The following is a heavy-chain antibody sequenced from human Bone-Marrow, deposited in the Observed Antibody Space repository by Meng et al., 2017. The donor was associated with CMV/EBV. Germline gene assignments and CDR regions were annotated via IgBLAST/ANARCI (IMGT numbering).Heavy chain of an antibody. CDR1: ISGGAYN. J-gene: IGHJ3*02. Sequence: ISGGAYNWSWIRRHPGKDLEWIGYIYYSESTYYDPSLKSRVTISVDTSKNQFSLKLSSVTAADTAVYYCARTLYYYDSSAHDAFDIWGQGTMVTVSS. CDR3: ARTLYYYDSSAHDAFDI. CDR2: IYYSEST. V-gene: IGHV4-31*02. D-gene: IGHD3-22*01.